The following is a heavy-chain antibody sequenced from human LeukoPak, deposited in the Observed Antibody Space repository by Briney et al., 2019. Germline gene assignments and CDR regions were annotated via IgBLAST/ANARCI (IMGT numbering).Heavy chain of an antibody. J-gene: IGHJ4*02. CDR1: GGSISSYY. D-gene: IGHD6-19*01. CDR2: IYYNGDT. V-gene: IGHV4-59*08. CDR3: ARHSRGLDY. Sequence: SETLSLTCTVSGGSISSYYWSWIRQSPGKGLEWIGYIYYNGDTNYNPSFKSRVTISVDTSKNQFSLKLSSVTAAGTAVYYCARHSRGLDYWGQGTLVTVSS.